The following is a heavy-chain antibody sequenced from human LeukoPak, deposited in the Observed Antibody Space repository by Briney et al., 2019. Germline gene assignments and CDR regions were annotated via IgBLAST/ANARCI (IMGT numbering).Heavy chain of an antibody. CDR3: ARVKAKNDYGDYHNWFDP. Sequence: PSETLSLTCTVSGGSISSGGYYWSWIRQHPGKGLEWIGYIYYSGGTYYNPSLKSRVTISVDTSKNQFSLKLSSVTAADTAVYYCARVKAKNDYGDYHNWFDPWGQGTLVTVSS. D-gene: IGHD4-17*01. CDR2: IYYSGGT. V-gene: IGHV4-31*03. J-gene: IGHJ5*02. CDR1: GGSISSGGYY.